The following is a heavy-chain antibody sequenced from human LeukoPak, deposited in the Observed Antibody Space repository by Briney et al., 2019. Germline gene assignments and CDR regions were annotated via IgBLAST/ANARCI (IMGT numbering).Heavy chain of an antibody. CDR1: GFTFSSYA. CDR3: ARGTLGKQWLALDY. Sequence: RGSLRLSCAASGFTFSSYAMSWVRQAPGKGLEWVSAISGSGGSTYYADSVKGRFTISRDSSKNTLYLQMNSLRVEDTAVYYCARGTLGKQWLALDYWGQGTLVTVSS. CDR2: ISGSGGST. D-gene: IGHD6-19*01. V-gene: IGHV3-23*01. J-gene: IGHJ4*02.